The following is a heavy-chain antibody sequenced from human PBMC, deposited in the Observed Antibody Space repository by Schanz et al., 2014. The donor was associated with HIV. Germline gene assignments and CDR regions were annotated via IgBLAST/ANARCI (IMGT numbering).Heavy chain of an antibody. V-gene: IGHV3-23*01. D-gene: IGHD6-13*01. CDR2: ISGSGDNT. CDR1: GFIFNSYA. CDR3: AREKYSSTWWRAGLYFYGMDV. J-gene: IGHJ6*02. Sequence: EVQLLDSGGGLVQPGGSLRLSCAASGFIFNSYAMSWVRQAPGKGLDRVSTISGSGDNTFYADSVKGQFTISRDNSKNTLYLQMNSLRAEDTAVYYCAREKYSSTWWRAGLYFYGMDVWGQGTTVTVSS.